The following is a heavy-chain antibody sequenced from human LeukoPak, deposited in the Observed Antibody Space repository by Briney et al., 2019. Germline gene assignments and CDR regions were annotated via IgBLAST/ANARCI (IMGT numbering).Heavy chain of an antibody. Sequence: GGSLRLSCAASGFPFSSYWMSWVRQAPGKGLEWVANIKEDGSEKYYLDSVKGRFTISRDNAKNSLHLQINSLRVEDTAVYYCARNSFAELMLLGSAYGMDVWGQGTTVTVSS. D-gene: IGHD1-7*01. CDR3: ARNSFAELMLLGSAYGMDV. J-gene: IGHJ6*02. V-gene: IGHV3-7*01. CDR1: GFPFSSYW. CDR2: IKEDGSEK.